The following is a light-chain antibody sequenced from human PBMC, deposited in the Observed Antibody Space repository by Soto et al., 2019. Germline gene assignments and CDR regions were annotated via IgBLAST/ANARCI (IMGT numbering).Light chain of an antibody. CDR3: SSYTSSSTLYV. CDR1: SSDVGGYNY. V-gene: IGLV2-14*01. Sequence: QSARTQPASVSGSPGQSITRSCTGTSSDVGGYNYVSWYQQHPGKAPKLMIYEVSNRPSGVSNRFSGSKSGNTASLTISGLQAEDEADYYCSSYTSSSTLYVFGTGTKLTVL. CDR2: EVS. J-gene: IGLJ1*01.